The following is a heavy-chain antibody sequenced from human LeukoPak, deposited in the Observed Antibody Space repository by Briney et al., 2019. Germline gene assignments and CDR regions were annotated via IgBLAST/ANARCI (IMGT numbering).Heavy chain of an antibody. CDR3: ARLWFGELNWFDP. D-gene: IGHD3-10*01. CDR2: IYYSGST. CDR1: GYSISSGYY. Sequence: PSETLSLTCTVSGYSISSGYYWGWIRQPPGKGLEWIGSIYYSGSTYYNPSLKSRVTISVDTPKNQFSLKLSSVTAADTAVYYCARLWFGELNWFDPWGQGTLVTVSS. V-gene: IGHV4-38-2*02. J-gene: IGHJ5*02.